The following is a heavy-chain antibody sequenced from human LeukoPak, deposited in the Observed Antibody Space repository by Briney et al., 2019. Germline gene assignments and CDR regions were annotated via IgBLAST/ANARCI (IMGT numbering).Heavy chain of an antibody. J-gene: IGHJ3*02. Sequence: GGSLRLSCAASGFTFSSYGMSWVRQAPGKGLGWVSAVSSSGGTTYYADSVKGRFTISRDNAKNSLYLQMNSLRAEDTAVYYCARRSAAKDAFDIWGQGTMVTVSS. CDR3: ARRSAAKDAFDI. CDR2: VSSSGGTT. CDR1: GFTFSSYG. D-gene: IGHD6-25*01. V-gene: IGHV3-21*01.